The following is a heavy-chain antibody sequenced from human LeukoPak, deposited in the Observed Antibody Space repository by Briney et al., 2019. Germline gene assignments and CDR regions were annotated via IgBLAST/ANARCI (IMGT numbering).Heavy chain of an antibody. CDR2: ISGSGGST. CDR1: GFTFSSYA. CDR3: AKAYSSGWSPRYQGSDP. Sequence: GGSLRLSCAAPGFTFSSYAMSWVRQAPGKGLEWVSAISGSGGSTYYADSVKGRFTISRDNSKNTLYLQMNSLRAEDTAVYYCAKAYSSGWSPRYQGSDPWGQGTLVTVSS. V-gene: IGHV3-23*01. D-gene: IGHD6-19*01. J-gene: IGHJ5*02.